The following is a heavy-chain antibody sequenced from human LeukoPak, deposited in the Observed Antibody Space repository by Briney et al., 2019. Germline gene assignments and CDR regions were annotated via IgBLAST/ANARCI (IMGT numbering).Heavy chain of an antibody. D-gene: IGHD3-16*01. Sequence: GESLKISCKGSGYSFTIYWIGWVRQMPGKGLEWMGIIYPGDSDTRYSPSFQGHVTISADKSISTAYLQWSSLKASDTAMYYCARQLADDYIWGSYRVYYYNGMDVWGQGTTVTVSS. CDR2: IYPGDSDT. J-gene: IGHJ6*02. CDR3: ARQLADDYIWGSYRVYYYNGMDV. V-gene: IGHV5-51*01. CDR1: GYSFTIYW.